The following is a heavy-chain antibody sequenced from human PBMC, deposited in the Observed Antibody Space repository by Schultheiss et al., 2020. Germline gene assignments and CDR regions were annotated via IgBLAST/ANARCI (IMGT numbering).Heavy chain of an antibody. J-gene: IGHJ2*01. Sequence: SETLSLTCTVSGGSISSSSYYWGWIRQPPGKGLEWIGEINHSGSTNYNPSLKSRVTISVDTSKNQFSLNLSSVTAADTAVYYCARVANYGSGSEYFDLWGRGTLVTVSS. D-gene: IGHD3-10*01. V-gene: IGHV4-39*07. CDR1: GGSISSSSYY. CDR2: INHSGST. CDR3: ARVANYGSGSEYFDL.